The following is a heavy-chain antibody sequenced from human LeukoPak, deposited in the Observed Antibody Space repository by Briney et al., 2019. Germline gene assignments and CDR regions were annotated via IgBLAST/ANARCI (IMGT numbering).Heavy chain of an antibody. CDR2: IYYSGST. CDR3: ARNSRLGGAFDI. Sequence: SETLSLTCTVSGGSISSSSYYWGWIRQPPGKGLEWIGSIYYSGSTYYNPSLKSRVTISVDTSKNQFSLKLSSVTAADTAVYYCARNSRLGGAFDIWGQGTMVTVSS. CDR1: GGSISSSSYY. J-gene: IGHJ3*02. V-gene: IGHV4-39*01. D-gene: IGHD3-16*01.